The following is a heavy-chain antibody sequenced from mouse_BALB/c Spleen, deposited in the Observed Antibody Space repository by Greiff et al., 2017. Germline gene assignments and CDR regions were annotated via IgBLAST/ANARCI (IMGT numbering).Heavy chain of an antibody. CDR1: GFTFSSYA. CDR3: ARHDSSGYFMDY. D-gene: IGHD3-2*01. Sequence: EVKRVESGGGLVKPGGSLKLSCAASGFTFSSYAMSWVRQSPEKRLEWVAEISSGGSYTYYPDTVTGRFTISRDNAKNTLYLEMSSLRSEDTAMYYCARHDSSGYFMDYWGQGTSVTVSS. J-gene: IGHJ4*01. CDR2: ISSGGSYT. V-gene: IGHV5-9-4*01.